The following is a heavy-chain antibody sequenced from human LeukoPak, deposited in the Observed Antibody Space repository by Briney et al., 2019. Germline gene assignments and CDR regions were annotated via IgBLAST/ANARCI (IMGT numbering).Heavy chain of an antibody. Sequence: SETLSLTCTVSGVSIKNYYWSWIRQPPGKGLEWLGYIYNIGSTNYNPSLKSRVSMSLHTSTSQVSLRLTSVTAADTAVYYCACYSSPGGWGVFDHWGQGSLVTVSS. J-gene: IGHJ4*02. CDR1: GVSIKNYY. D-gene: IGHD3-22*01. V-gene: IGHV4-4*09. CDR3: ACYSSPGGWGVFDH. CDR2: IYNIGST.